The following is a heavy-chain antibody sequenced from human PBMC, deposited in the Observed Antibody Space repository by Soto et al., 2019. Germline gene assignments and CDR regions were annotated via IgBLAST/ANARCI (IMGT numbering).Heavy chain of an antibody. V-gene: IGHV1-69*13. CDR3: ARGGMVTGSFDT. CDR2: IIPMFGTV. J-gene: IGHJ4*02. D-gene: IGHD2-21*02. CDR1: GGTFTSYA. Sequence: SVKVSCKASGGTFTSYAISWVRQAPGQGLEWMGGIIPMFGTVNYAQKFQGRVTIIADESTTTAYMELSSLRSDDTAVYYCARGGMVTGSFDTWGQGTLVTVSS.